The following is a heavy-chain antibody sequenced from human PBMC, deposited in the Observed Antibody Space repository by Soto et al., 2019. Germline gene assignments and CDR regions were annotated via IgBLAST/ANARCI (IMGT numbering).Heavy chain of an antibody. J-gene: IGHJ4*02. CDR1: GFTFTSSA. CDR2: IVVGSGNT. CDR3: AXNYYDSSGYRGPFDY. V-gene: IGHV1-58*01. Sequence: GASVEASCKASGFTFTSSALQWVRQSRGQRLEWIGWIVVGSGNTNYAQKFQERVTITRDMSTSTAYMELSSLRSEDTAVYYCAXNYYDSSGYRGPFDYWGQGTLVTVSS. D-gene: IGHD3-22*01.